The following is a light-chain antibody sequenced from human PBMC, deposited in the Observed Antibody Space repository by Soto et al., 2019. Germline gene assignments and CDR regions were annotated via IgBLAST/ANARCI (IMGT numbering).Light chain of an antibody. Sequence: IQFTPAPSPLSAPLLDRVTLPFRASEDISSYLVWYQQKPGAAPKLLIYAASALHSGVPSRFSGSGSGTDFTLTISSLNTEDFAVYFCQQFKNYPITVGQGTRREIK. V-gene: IGKV1-9*01. CDR3: QQFKNYPIT. CDR2: AAS. J-gene: IGKJ5*01. CDR1: EDISSY.